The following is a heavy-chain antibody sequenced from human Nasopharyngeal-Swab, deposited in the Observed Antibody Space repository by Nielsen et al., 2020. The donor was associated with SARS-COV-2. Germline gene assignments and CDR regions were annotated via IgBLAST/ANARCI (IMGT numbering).Heavy chain of an antibody. J-gene: IGHJ3*02. CDR2: IDPSDSYT. D-gene: IGHD5-18*01. CDR3: ARHSSPRSYDAFDI. Sequence: KVSCKGSGYSFTSYWISWVRQMPGKGLEWMGRIDPSDSYTNYSPSFQGHVTISADKSISTAYLQWSSLKASDTAMYYCARHSSPRSYDAFDIWGQGTMVTVSS. CDR1: GYSFTSYW. V-gene: IGHV5-10-1*01.